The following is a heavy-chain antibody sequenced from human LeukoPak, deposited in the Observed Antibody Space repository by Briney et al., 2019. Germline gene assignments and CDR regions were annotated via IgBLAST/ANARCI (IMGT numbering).Heavy chain of an antibody. CDR2: IRSKAYGGTT. Sequence: PGRSLRLSCTASGFTFGDYAMSWFRQAPGKGLEWVGFIRSKAYGGTTEYAASVKGRFTISRDNSKNTLYLQMNSLRAEDTTIYFCAKGQVEYCSGSRCYPFDDWGQGTLVTVSS. CDR3: AKGQVEYCSGSRCYPFDD. J-gene: IGHJ4*02. D-gene: IGHD2-15*01. CDR1: GFTFGDYA. V-gene: IGHV3-49*03.